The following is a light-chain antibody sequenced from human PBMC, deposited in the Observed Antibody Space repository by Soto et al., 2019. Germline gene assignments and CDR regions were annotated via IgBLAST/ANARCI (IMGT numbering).Light chain of an antibody. V-gene: IGLV1-40*01. J-gene: IGLJ2*01. CDR2: DNN. Sequence: QSALTQPPSVSGAPGQRVTISCTGSSSNIGATYHVHWYQQLPGTAPKLLIYDNNNRPSGVPDRFSASKSGTSASLAITGLQAEDEADYFCQSYDTSLSGWVIFGGGTQLTVL. CDR3: QSYDTSLSGWVI. CDR1: SSNIGATYH.